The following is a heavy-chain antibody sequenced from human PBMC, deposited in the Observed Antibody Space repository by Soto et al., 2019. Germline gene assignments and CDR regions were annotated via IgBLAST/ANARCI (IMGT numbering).Heavy chain of an antibody. V-gene: IGHV3-11*01. CDR1: GFTFSDYY. CDR2: ISSSGSTI. Sequence: PGGSLRLSCAASGFTFSDYYMSWIRQAPGKGLEWVSYISSSGSTIYYADSVKGRFTISRDNAKNSLYLQMDSLRAEDTAVYYCARDISGFENWFDPWGQGTLVTVSS. CDR3: ARDISGFENWFDP. J-gene: IGHJ5*02.